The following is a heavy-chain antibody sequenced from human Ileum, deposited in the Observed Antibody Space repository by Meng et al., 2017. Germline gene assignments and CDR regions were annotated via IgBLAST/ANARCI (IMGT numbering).Heavy chain of an antibody. J-gene: IGHJ4*02. D-gene: IGHD2-21*01. CDR3: VRNEGYSLGD. V-gene: IGHV4-4*02. Sequence: VKLECSGPGLVERWCDLRLDGSVSREFISGRSWWSWVRHPPVKRQDWSGEISQEGGRTNYNPSFKSRVTISLDKSKNQFSLKLNSVTAADTAVYYCVRNEGYSLGDWGQGTLVTVSS. CDR1: REFISGRSW. CDR2: ISQEGGRT.